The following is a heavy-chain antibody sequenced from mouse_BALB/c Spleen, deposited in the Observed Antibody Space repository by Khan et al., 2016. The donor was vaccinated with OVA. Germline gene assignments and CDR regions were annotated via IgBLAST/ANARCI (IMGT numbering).Heavy chain of an antibody. D-gene: IGHD3-2*02. CDR3: ARIQGGDFDD. V-gene: IGHV3-2*02. J-gene: IGHJ2*01. CDR2: ISYSGNT. CDR1: GYSITSYYA. Sequence: EVQLQESGPGLVKPSQSLSLTCTVTGYSITSYYAWNWIRQFPGNKLEWMGYISYSGNTKYNPSLKSQISITRDTSKNQFFLQLNFVTIEDTATYYCARIQGGDFDDWGQGTTLTVSS.